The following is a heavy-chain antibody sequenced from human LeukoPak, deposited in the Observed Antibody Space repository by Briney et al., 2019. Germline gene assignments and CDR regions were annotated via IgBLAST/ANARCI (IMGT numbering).Heavy chain of an antibody. Sequence: KPSETLSLTCTVSGGSISSYYWSWIRQPPGKGLEWIGYIYYSGSTNYNPSLKSRVTISVDTSKNQFSLKLSSVTAADTAVYYCARGVVVVAATEYNWFDPWGQGTLVTVSS. CDR1: GGSISSYY. CDR3: ARGVVVVAATEYNWFDP. V-gene: IGHV4-59*01. J-gene: IGHJ5*02. D-gene: IGHD2-15*01. CDR2: IYYSGST.